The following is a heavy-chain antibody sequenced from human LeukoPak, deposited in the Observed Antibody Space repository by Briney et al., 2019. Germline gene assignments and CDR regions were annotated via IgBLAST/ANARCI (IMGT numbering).Heavy chain of an antibody. CDR3: AKATNYYYDSSGYRHYFDY. CDR1: GFTFSSYG. D-gene: IGHD3-22*01. CDR2: IRYDGSNK. J-gene: IGHJ4*02. Sequence: GGSLRLPCAASGFTFSSYGMHWVRQAPGKGLEWVAFIRYDGSNKYYADSVKGRFTISRDNSKNTLYLQMNSLRAEDTAVYYCAKATNYYYDSSGYRHYFDYWGQGTLVTVSS. V-gene: IGHV3-30*02.